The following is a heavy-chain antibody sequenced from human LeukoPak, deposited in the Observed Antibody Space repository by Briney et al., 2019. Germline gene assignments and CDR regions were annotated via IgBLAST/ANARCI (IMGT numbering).Heavy chain of an antibody. D-gene: IGHD3-10*01. CDR3: AKDNGNGWLGEFAFGS. J-gene: IGHJ5*02. CDR2: IKEDGSQK. V-gene: IGHV3-7*03. Sequence: GGSLRLSCAGSGFTFSNYWMNWVRQAPGKGLEWVVNIKEDGSQKYYVDSVKGRFTISKDNARNTLYLEMNSLTAEDMALYYCAKDNGNGWLGEFAFGSWGQGTLVTVSS. CDR1: GFTFSNYW.